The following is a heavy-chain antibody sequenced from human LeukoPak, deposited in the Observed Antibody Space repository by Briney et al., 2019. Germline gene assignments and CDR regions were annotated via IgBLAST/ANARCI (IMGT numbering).Heavy chain of an antibody. CDR2: TKQDGSEK. J-gene: IGHJ5*02. D-gene: IGHD5-18*01. Sequence: GGSLRLSCAASGFTFSSYWMSWVRQAPGKGLEWVANTKQDGSEKDYVDSVKGRFTISRDNAKNSLFLQMNSLRVEDTAVYYCARGASGIQLWFFDPWGQGTLVSVSA. V-gene: IGHV3-7*01. CDR3: ARGASGIQLWFFDP. CDR1: GFTFSSYW.